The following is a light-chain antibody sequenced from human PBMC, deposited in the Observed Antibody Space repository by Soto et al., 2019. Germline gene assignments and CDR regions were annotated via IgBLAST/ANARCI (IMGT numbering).Light chain of an antibody. CDR3: LQRSIGFT. V-gene: IGKV3D-20*02. CDR1: QSVSSSY. Sequence: EIFLTQSPFTLSLAPVEIATLSCRASQSVSSSYLAWYQQKPGQAPRLLIYGASSRATGISARFSGSGSGTDFTLTISSLEPEDFAVYHCLQRSIGFTFGPGTKVDI. J-gene: IGKJ3*01. CDR2: GAS.